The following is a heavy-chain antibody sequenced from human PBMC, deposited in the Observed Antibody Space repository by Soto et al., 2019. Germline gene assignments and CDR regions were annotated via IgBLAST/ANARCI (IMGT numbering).Heavy chain of an antibody. V-gene: IGHV4-59*01. CDR3: ARVHDSSGNYYFDY. D-gene: IGHD3-22*01. J-gene: IGHJ4*02. CDR2: IYYSGST. Sequence: SETLSLTCTVSGGSISSYYWSWIRQPPGKGLEWIGYIYYSGSTNYNPSLKSRVTISVDTSKNQFSLKLSSVTAADTAVYYCARVHDSSGNYYFDYWGQGTLVTVSS. CDR1: GGSISSYY.